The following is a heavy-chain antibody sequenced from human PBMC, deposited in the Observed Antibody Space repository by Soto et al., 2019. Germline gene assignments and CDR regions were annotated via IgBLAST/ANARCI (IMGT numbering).Heavy chain of an antibody. V-gene: IGHV4-59*01. CDR2: IYYSGST. Sequence: PSETLSLSCTVSGGSISGDCWSWIRQPPGKGRGWIGYIYYSGSTNYNPSLKSRVTISGDTSNNQVSLTLSSVTAAVTAVYYCEVWHYYDSSGYFYDAFDIRGHATMVTVSS. CDR3: EVWHYYDSSGYFYDAFDI. CDR1: GGSISGDC. D-gene: IGHD3-22*01. J-gene: IGHJ3*02.